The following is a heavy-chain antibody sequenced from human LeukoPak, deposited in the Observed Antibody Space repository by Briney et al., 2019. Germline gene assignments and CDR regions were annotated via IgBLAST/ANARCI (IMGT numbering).Heavy chain of an antibody. CDR1: GGSFSGYY. Sequence: PSETLSLTCAVYGGSFSGYYWSWIRQPPGKGLEWIGEINHSGSTNYNPSLKSRVTISVDTSKNQFSLRLSSVTAADTAVYYCARSPSGNRPFDYWGQGTLVTVSS. J-gene: IGHJ4*02. CDR2: INHSGST. CDR3: ARSPSGNRPFDY. V-gene: IGHV4-34*01. D-gene: IGHD1-14*01.